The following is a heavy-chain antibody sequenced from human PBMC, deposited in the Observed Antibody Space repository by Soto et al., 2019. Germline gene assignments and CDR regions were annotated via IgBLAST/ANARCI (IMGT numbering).Heavy chain of an antibody. D-gene: IGHD1-26*01. V-gene: IGHV4-39*01. CDR3: ARLPDSGSYSLDAFDI. CDR2: IYYSGST. J-gene: IGHJ3*02. Sequence: SETLSLTCTVSGGSISSSSYYWGWIRQPPGKGLEWIGSIYYSGSTYYNPSLKSRVIISVDTSKNQFSLKLSSVTAADTAVYYCARLPDSGSYSLDAFDIWGQGTMVTVSS. CDR1: GGSISSSSYY.